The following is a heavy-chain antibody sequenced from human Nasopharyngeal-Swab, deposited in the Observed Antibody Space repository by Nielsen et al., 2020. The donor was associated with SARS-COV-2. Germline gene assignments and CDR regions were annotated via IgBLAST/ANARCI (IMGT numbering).Heavy chain of an antibody. Sequence: RQAPGKGLEWIGEINHSGSTNYNPSLKSRVTISVDTSKNQFSLKLSSVTAADTAVYYCARPTTLGYYYGMDVWGKGT. V-gene: IGHV4-34*01. D-gene: IGHD1-14*01. CDR2: INHSGST. J-gene: IGHJ6*04. CDR3: ARPTTLGYYYGMDV.